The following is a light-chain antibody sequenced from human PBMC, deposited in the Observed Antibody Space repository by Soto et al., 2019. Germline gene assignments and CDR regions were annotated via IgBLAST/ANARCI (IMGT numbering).Light chain of an antibody. CDR2: YAS. CDR1: QSINAH. Sequence: DIQMTQSPSTLSASVGDRVTITCRASQSINAHLAWYQQKPGKAPKLLIYYASSLESGVPSRFSGGGSGTEFTLTISSLQPDDFATYYCQQYERLASFGQGTKVVIK. V-gene: IGKV1-5*01. J-gene: IGKJ1*01. CDR3: QQYERLAS.